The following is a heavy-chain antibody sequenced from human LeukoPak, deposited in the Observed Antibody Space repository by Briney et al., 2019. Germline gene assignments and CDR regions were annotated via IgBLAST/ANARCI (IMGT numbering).Heavy chain of an antibody. V-gene: IGHV4-34*01. CDR2: INHSGST. Sequence: SETLSLTCAVYGGSFSGYYWSWIRQPPGKGLEWIGEINHSGSTNYNPSLKSRVTISVDMSKNQFSLKLSSVTAADTAVYYCARDSGYSGYDPFDYWGQGTLVTVSS. CDR3: ARDSGYSGYDPFDY. CDR1: GGSFSGYY. D-gene: IGHD5-12*01. J-gene: IGHJ4*02.